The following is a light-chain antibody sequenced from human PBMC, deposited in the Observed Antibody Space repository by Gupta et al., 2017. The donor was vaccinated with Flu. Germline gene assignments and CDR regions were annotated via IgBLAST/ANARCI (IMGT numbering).Light chain of an antibody. CDR3: YSTDTSGNHRV. Sequence: SYELTQPPSVSVSPGQTARITCYGDALPKKYAYWYQQKSGQAPVLIIYEDRKRHSGIPERFSGASSGTMATLTISGAQVEDEADYYCYSTDTSGNHRVFGGGTNLTVL. J-gene: IGLJ3*02. V-gene: IGLV3-10*01. CDR2: EDR. CDR1: ALPKKY.